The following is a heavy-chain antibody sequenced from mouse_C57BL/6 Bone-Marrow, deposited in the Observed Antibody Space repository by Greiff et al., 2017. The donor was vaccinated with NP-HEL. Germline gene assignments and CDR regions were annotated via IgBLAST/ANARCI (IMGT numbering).Heavy chain of an antibody. V-gene: IGHV12-3*01. CDR3: AGDPSYSIDAMDY. CDR1: GFPITSGYY. D-gene: IGHD2-5*01. Sequence: QVQLQQSGPGLVKPSQSLFLTCSITGFPITSGYYWIWIRQSPGKPLEWMGYITHSGETFYNPSLQSPISITRETSKNQFFLQLNSVTTEDTAMYYCAGDPSYSIDAMDYWGQGTSVTVSS. CDR2: ITHSGET. J-gene: IGHJ4*01.